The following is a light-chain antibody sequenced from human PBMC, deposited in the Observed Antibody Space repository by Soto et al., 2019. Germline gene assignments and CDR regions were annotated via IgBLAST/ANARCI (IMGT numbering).Light chain of an antibody. CDR2: EVS. J-gene: IGLJ2*01. V-gene: IGLV2-14*01. CDR3: SSYTSSSYMSVV. Sequence: QSALTQPASVSGSPGQSITISCTGTSSDVGGYNYVSWYQQHPGKAPKLMIYEVSNRPSGVSNRFSGSKSGNTASLTISGLQAEDEADYYCSSYTSSSYMSVVFGAGTKLTVL. CDR1: SSDVGGYNY.